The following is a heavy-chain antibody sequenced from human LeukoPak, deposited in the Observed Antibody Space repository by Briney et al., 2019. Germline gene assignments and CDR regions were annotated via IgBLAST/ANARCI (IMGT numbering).Heavy chain of an antibody. D-gene: IGHD4-17*01. CDR3: ARAAYGDFHSFDY. J-gene: IGHJ4*02. CDR1: GGSISSGDYY. V-gene: IGHV4-30-4*01. CDR2: IYYSGST. Sequence: SQTLSLTCTVPGGSISSGDYYWSWIRQPPGKGLEWIGYIYYSGSTYYNPSLKSRVTISVDTSKNQFSLKLSSVTAADTAVYYCARAAYGDFHSFDYWGQGTLVTVSS.